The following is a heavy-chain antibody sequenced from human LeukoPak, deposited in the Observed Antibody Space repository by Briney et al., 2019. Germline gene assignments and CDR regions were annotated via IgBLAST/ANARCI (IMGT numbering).Heavy chain of an antibody. D-gene: IGHD2-15*01. V-gene: IGHV3-9*01. CDR1: GFTFDDYA. CDR2: ISWNSGSI. J-gene: IGHJ6*02. Sequence: GGSLRLSCAASGFTFDDYARHWVRQAPGKGLEWVSGISWNSGSIGYADSVKGRFTISRDNAKNSLYLQMNSLRAEDTALYYCAKDSPPYCSGGSCHAGMDVWGQGTTVTVSS. CDR3: AKDSPPYCSGGSCHAGMDV.